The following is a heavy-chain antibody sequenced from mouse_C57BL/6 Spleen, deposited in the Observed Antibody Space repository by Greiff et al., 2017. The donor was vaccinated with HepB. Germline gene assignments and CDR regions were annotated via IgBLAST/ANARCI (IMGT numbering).Heavy chain of an antibody. V-gene: IGHV14-3*01. CDR1: GFNIKNTY. CDR3: ARSVYGNPWYFDV. Sequence: EVQLQESVAELVRPGASVKLSCTASGFNIKNTYMHWVKQRPEQGLEWIGRIDPANGNTKYAPKFQGKATITADTSSNTAYLQLSSLTSEDTALYYCARSVYGNPWYFDVWGTGTTVTVSS. D-gene: IGHD2-1*01. CDR2: IDPANGNT. J-gene: IGHJ1*03.